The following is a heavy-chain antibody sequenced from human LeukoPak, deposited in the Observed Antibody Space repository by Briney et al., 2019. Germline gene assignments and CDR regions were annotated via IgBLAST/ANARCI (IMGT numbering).Heavy chain of an antibody. Sequence: GASVKVSCKASGYTFTSYAMHWVRQAPGQRLEWMGWINAGNGNTKYSQKFQGRVTITRDTSASTAYMELSSLGSEDTAVYYCARAQWLTAFDYWGQGTLVTVSS. CDR3: ARAQWLTAFDY. D-gene: IGHD6-19*01. V-gene: IGHV1-3*01. J-gene: IGHJ4*02. CDR2: INAGNGNT. CDR1: GYTFTSYA.